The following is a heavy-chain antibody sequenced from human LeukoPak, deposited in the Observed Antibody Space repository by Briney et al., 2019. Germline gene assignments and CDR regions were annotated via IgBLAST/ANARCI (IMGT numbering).Heavy chain of an antibody. D-gene: IGHD6-13*01. CDR1: GFTFDDYA. J-gene: IGHJ4*02. Sequence: PGGSLRLSCAASGFTFDDYAMHWVRQAPGKGLEWVSGISWNSGSIGYADSVKGRFTISRDNAKNSLYLQMNSLRAEDTALYYCAKDITAAGGYWGQGTLVTVSS. CDR3: AKDITAAGGY. CDR2: ISWNSGSI. V-gene: IGHV3-9*01.